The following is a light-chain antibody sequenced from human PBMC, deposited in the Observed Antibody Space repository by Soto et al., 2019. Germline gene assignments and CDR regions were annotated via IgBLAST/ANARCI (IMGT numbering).Light chain of an antibody. CDR1: GSDVGGYNY. V-gene: IGLV2-14*01. CDR2: DVR. CDR3: CSYTSSSTYV. J-gene: IGLJ1*01. Sequence: QSALTQPASVSGSPGQSITISCTGTGSDVGGYNYVSWYQQYPGKAPKLMIYDVRNRPSGVSNRFSGSKSGNTAALIIFGLQAEDEADYYCCSYTSSSTYVFGTGTKVTVL.